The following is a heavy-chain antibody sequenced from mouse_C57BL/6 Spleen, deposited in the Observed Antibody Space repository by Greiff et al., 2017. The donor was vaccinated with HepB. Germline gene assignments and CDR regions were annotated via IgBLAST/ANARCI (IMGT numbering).Heavy chain of an antibody. D-gene: IGHD3-1*01. V-gene: IGHV1-72*01. J-gene: IGHJ3*01. CDR3: ARSGTETAWFAY. Sequence: QVQLQQPGAEFVKPGASVKLSCTASGYTFTSYWMHWVKQRPGRGLEWIGRIDPSSGGTKYNEKFKSKATLTVDKPSSTAYMQLSSLTAEDSAVYYCARSGTETAWFAYWGQGTLVTVSA. CDR1: GYTFTSYW. CDR2: IDPSSGGT.